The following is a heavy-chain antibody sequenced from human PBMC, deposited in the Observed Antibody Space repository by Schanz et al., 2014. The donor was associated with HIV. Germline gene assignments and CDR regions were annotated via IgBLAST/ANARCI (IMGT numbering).Heavy chain of an antibody. J-gene: IGHJ6*02. Sequence: EVQVLESGGDLVQPGGSLRLSCAASGLTLSSYGMSWVRQAPGKGLEWASSISGGSGSTFYADSVKGRFTISRVNSKNTLYLQINSLRAEDTAIYYCAKTSITLGMDVWGQGTTVTVSS. CDR3: AKTSITLGMDV. CDR1: GLTLSSYG. CDR2: ISGGSGST. V-gene: IGHV3-23*01. D-gene: IGHD1-20*01.